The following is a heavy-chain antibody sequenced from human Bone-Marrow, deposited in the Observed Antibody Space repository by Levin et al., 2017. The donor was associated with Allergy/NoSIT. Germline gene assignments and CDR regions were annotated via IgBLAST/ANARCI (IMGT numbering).Heavy chain of an antibody. CDR1: GFPFSDYH. CDR3: ARDRLDVRAFDI. Sequence: KSGGSLRLSCEASGFPFSDYHMTWIRQAPGKGQEWVAYITDSGTFIRYEDSVRGRFTISRDNAKNSLYLQMDRLRVGDTAVYYCARDRLDVRAFDIWGQGTMVIVSS. CDR2: ITDSGTFI. D-gene: IGHD4-11*01. J-gene: IGHJ3*02. V-gene: IGHV3-11*05.